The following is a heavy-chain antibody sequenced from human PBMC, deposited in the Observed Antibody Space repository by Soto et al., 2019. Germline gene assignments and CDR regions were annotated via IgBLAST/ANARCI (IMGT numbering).Heavy chain of an antibody. V-gene: IGHV3-23*01. Sequence: GGSLRLSCAASGFTFSSYVMSWVRQAPGKGLEWVSAISGSGGSTYYADSVKGRFTISRDNSKNTLYLQMNSLRAEDTAVYYCAKVDYSNYGVHYFDYWGQGTLVTVSS. CDR2: ISGSGGST. CDR1: GFTFSSYV. CDR3: AKVDYSNYGVHYFDY. D-gene: IGHD4-4*01. J-gene: IGHJ4*02.